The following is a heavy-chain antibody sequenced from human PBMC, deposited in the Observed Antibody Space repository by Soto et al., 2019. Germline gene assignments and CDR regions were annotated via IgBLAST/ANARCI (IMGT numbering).Heavy chain of an antibody. Sequence: GESLKISCKGSGYSFTSYWIGWVRQMPGKGLEWMGIIYPGDSDTRYSPSFQGQVTISADRSISAAYLQWSSLKASDTAMYYCARHSTDDSNHQYYYGMDVWGQGTTVTVSS. CDR3: ARHSTDDSNHQYYYGMDV. CDR1: GYSFTSYW. J-gene: IGHJ6*02. V-gene: IGHV5-51*01. CDR2: IYPGDSDT. D-gene: IGHD4-4*01.